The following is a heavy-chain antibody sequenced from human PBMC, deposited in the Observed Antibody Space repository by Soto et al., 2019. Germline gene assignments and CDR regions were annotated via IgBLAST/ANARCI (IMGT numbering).Heavy chain of an antibody. CDR3: AREEVDYYDSSTFDY. J-gene: IGHJ4*02. V-gene: IGHV4-4*07. D-gene: IGHD3-22*01. CDR1: GGSISSYY. CDR2: IYTSGST. Sequence: QVQLQESGPGLVKPSETLSLTCTVSGGSISSYYWSWIRQPAGKGLEWIGRIYTSGSTNYNPSLRSRVTMSVDTSKNQFSLKLSSVTAADTAVYYCAREEVDYYDSSTFDYWGQGTLVTVSS.